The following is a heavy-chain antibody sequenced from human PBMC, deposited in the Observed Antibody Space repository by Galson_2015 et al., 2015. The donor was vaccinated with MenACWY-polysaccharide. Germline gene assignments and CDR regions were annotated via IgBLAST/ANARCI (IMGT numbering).Heavy chain of an antibody. CDR3: ARVIPGYYNYGMDV. Sequence: SLRLSCAASGFTFDDYAMHWVRQAPGKGLEWVSYIGSISSTIYYADSVKGRFTISRDNAKNSLYLQMNSLRAEDTAVYYCARVIPGYYNYGMDVWGQGTTVTVSS. CDR2: IGSISSTI. D-gene: IGHD3-22*01. CDR1: GFTFDDYA. J-gene: IGHJ6*02. V-gene: IGHV3-48*01.